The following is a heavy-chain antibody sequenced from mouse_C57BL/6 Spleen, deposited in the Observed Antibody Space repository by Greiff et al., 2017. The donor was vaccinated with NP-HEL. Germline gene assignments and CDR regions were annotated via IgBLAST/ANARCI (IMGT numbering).Heavy chain of an antibody. D-gene: IGHD1-1*01. CDR3: ARGRHYYGSSYVDAMDY. Sequence: VQLQQPGAELVRPGTSVKLSCKASGYTFTSYWMHWVKQRPGQGLEWIGVIDPSDSYTNYNQKFKGKATLTVDTSSSTAYMQLSSLTSEDSAVYYCARGRHYYGSSYVDAMDYWGQGTSVTVSS. CDR1: GYTFTSYW. V-gene: IGHV1-59*01. CDR2: IDPSDSYT. J-gene: IGHJ4*01.